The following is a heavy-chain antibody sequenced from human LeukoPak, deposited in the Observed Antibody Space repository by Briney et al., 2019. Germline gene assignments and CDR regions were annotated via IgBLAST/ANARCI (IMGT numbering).Heavy chain of an antibody. CDR1: GESFSGYY. CDR2: INHSGST. D-gene: IGHD2-2*01. CDR3: ARASTPRRYCSSTSCYSEYFQH. J-gene: IGHJ1*01. Sequence: SETLSLTCAVYGESFSGYYWSWIRQPPGKGLEWIGEINHSGSTNYNPSLKSRVTISVDTSKNQFSLKLSSVTAADTAVYYCARASTPRRYCSSTSCYSEYFQHWGRGTLVTVSS. V-gene: IGHV4-34*01.